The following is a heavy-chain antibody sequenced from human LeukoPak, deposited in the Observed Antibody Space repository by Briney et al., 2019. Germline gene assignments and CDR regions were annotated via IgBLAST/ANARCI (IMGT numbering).Heavy chain of an antibody. CDR2: IYYSGST. J-gene: IGHJ5*02. Sequence: KPSETLSLTCTVSGGSISSSSYYWGWIRQPPGKGLEWIGSIYYSGSTYYNPSLKSRVTISVDTSKNQFSLKLSSVTAADTAVYYCARDIGKTVVSPSNWFDPWGQGTLVTVSS. D-gene: IGHD2-15*01. V-gene: IGHV4-39*07. CDR3: ARDIGKTVVSPSNWFDP. CDR1: GGSISSSSYY.